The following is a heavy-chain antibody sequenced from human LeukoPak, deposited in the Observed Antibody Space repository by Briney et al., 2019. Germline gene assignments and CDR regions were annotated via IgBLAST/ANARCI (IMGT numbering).Heavy chain of an antibody. J-gene: IGHJ6*02. CDR3: TSPGRNYYYYKGVDV. CDR1: GFTFGSYA. V-gene: IGHV3-23*01. Sequence: GGSLRLSCAASGFTFGSYAMNWVRQAPGKGLEWVSAITNTGGSTYYSDSVKGRFTISRDDSKNTLYLQMSSLKIEDTAVYYCTSPGRNYYYYKGVDVWGQGTTVTVSS. CDR2: ITNTGGST. D-gene: IGHD1-1*01.